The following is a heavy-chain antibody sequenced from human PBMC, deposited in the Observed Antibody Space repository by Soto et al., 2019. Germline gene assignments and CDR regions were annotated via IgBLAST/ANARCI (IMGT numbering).Heavy chain of an antibody. CDR3: ARDRPDTYCGGACPLGYYYHGMDV. J-gene: IGHJ6*02. D-gene: IGHD2-21*02. CDR1: GFTFNTFY. CDR2: INPSNGFM. Sequence: QVQLVQSGAELKKPGASVSLSCKASGFTFNTFYIHWVRQSPGEGLQWMGVINPSNGFMSYPQNFQGRVTNTADTSTTTVYLDLSSLKSEDTAVYFCARDRPDTYCGGACPLGYYYHGMDVWGQGTAVTVSS. V-gene: IGHV1-46*02.